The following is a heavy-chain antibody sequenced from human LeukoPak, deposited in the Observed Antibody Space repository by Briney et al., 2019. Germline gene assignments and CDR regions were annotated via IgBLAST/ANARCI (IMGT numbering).Heavy chain of an antibody. V-gene: IGHV3-23*01. D-gene: IGHD1-26*01. CDR3: ARGSSGSYLPDY. J-gene: IGHJ4*02. CDR2: ISGSGGST. CDR1: GFTFSSYA. Sequence: PGGSLRLSCAASGFTFSSYAMSWVRQAPGKGLEWVSAISGSGGSTFYADSVKGRFTISRDNSKNTLYLQLNSLRAEDTAMYYCARGSSGSYLPDYWGQGTLVTVSS.